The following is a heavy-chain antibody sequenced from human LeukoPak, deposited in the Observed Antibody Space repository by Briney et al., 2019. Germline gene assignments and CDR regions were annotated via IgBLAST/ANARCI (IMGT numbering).Heavy chain of an antibody. Sequence: GGSLRLSCVGSGFSFSTYAMSWVRQAPGKGLEWVSAISGSGDNTYYADSVKGRFTISRDNSKNTLYLQMNSLRAEDTAVYYCAKLKRGGAPTLFDYWGQGTLVTVSS. J-gene: IGHJ4*02. CDR2: ISGSGDNT. CDR1: GFSFSTYA. V-gene: IGHV3-23*01. D-gene: IGHD3-16*01. CDR3: AKLKRGGAPTLFDY.